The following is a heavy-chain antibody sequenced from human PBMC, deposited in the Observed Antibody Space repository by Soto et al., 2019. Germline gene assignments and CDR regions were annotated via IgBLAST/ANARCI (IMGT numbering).Heavy chain of an antibody. CDR2: IYSGGNT. V-gene: IGHV3-66*01. CDR3: ARDPTANDY. Sequence: EVQLVEAGGGLVQPGGALRLSCAAFGFTGSNNYMSWGRQAPGKGLEWVSVIYSGGNTYYADFVKGRFTISRDNSKNTLYLQMNSLRAEDTAVYYCARDPTANDYWGQGTLVTVSS. D-gene: IGHD4-17*01. J-gene: IGHJ4*02. CDR1: GFTGSNNY.